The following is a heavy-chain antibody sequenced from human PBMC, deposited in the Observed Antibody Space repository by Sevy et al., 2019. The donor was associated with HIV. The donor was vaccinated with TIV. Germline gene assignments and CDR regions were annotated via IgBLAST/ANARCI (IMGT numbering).Heavy chain of an antibody. J-gene: IGHJ4*02. V-gene: IGHV3-30*18. CDR1: GFTFNIYG. Sequence: GGSLRLSCAASGFTFNIYGMHWVCQAPGKGLEWVAVISNDGNNKYYADSVKGRFTISRDNSKNTLFLQMDSLRAEDTAVYYCAKDLRAAVGPFDYWGQGTLVTVSS. CDR2: ISNDGNNK. D-gene: IGHD6-13*01. CDR3: AKDLRAAVGPFDY.